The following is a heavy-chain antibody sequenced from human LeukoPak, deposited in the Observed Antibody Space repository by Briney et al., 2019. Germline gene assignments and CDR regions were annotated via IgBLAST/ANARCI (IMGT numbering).Heavy chain of an antibody. Sequence: GGSLRLSCAAPGFTFSSYGMHWVRQAPGKGLEWVAVISYDGSNKYYADSVKGRFTISRDNSKNTLYLQMNSLRAEDTAVYYCAKDSGQWLVNGMDVWGQGTTVTVSS. CDR3: AKDSGQWLVNGMDV. CDR2: ISYDGSNK. CDR1: GFTFSSYG. D-gene: IGHD6-19*01. J-gene: IGHJ6*02. V-gene: IGHV3-30*18.